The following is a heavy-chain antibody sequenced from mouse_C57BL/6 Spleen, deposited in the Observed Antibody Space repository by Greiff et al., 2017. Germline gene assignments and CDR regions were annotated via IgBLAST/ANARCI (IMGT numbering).Heavy chain of an antibody. J-gene: IGHJ4*01. CDR2: IDPSDSYT. V-gene: IGHV1-69*01. Sequence: VPLQQPGAELVMPGASVKLSCKASGYTFTRYWMHWVKQRPGQGLEWIGEIDPSDSYTNYNQKFKGKSTLTVDKSSSTAYMQLSSLTSEDSAVYYCARWITTVVGGYAMDYWGQGTSVTVSS. CDR3: ARWITTVVGGYAMDY. D-gene: IGHD1-1*01. CDR1: GYTFTRYW.